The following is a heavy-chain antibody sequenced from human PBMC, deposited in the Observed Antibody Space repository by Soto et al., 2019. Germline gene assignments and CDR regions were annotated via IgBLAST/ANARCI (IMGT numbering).Heavy chain of an antibody. CDR3: AIVVVPAANHHYYYYYGMDV. CDR1: GYTFTSYY. V-gene: IGHV1-46*01. J-gene: IGHJ6*02. D-gene: IGHD2-2*01. Sequence: QVQLVQSGAEVKKPGASVKVSCKASGYTFTSYYMHWVRQAPGQGLEWMGIINPSGGSTSYAQKFQGRVTMTRDTSTSTVYMELSSLRSEDTAVYYCAIVVVPAANHHYYYYYGMDVWGQGTTVTVSS. CDR2: INPSGGST.